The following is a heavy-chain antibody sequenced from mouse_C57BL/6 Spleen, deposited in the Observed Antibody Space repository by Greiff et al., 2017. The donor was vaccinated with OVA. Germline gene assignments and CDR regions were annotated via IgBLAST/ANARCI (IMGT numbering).Heavy chain of an antibody. CDR3: ARKDYYGNYAYAMDY. V-gene: IGHV2-2*01. J-gene: IGHJ4*01. Sequence: QVQLKESGPGLVQPSQSLSITCTVSGFSLTSYGVHWVRQSPGKGLEWLGVIWSGGSTDYNAAFISRLSISKDNSKSQVFFKMNSLQADDTAIYYCARKDYYGNYAYAMDYWGQGTSVTVSS. CDR1: GFSLTSYG. D-gene: IGHD2-1*01. CDR2: IWSGGST.